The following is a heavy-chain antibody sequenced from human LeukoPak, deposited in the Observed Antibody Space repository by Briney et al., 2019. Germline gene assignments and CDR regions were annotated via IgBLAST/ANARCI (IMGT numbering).Heavy chain of an antibody. CDR3: ARVKKGNWKFQPHFDY. V-gene: IGHV4-34*01. D-gene: IGHD1-20*01. CDR1: GGSFSGYY. Sequence: SETLSLTCAVYGGSFSGYYWSWIRQPPGKGLEWIGEINHSGSTNYNPSLKSRVTISVDTSKNQFSLKLSSVTAADTAVYYCARVKKGNWKFQPHFDYWGLGTLVTVSS. J-gene: IGHJ4*02. CDR2: INHSGST.